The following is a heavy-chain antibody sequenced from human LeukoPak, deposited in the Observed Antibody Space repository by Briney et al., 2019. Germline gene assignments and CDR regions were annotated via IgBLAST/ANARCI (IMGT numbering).Heavy chain of an antibody. CDR3: ARVGYSGYVQNFDY. J-gene: IGHJ4*02. D-gene: IGHD5-12*01. CDR1: GFTFSTYG. V-gene: IGHV3-33*01. CDR2: IWHDGTNT. Sequence: GGSLRLSCVASGFTFSTYGMHWVRPSPDKGLEWVALIWHDGTNTYYADSVKGRFTISRDNSKNTLYLQMNSLRAEDTAVYYCARVGYSGYVQNFDYWGQGTLVTISS.